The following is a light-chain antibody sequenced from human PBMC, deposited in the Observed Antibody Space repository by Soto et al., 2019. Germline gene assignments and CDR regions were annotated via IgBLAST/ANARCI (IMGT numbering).Light chain of an antibody. Sequence: IQLTQSPSSLSASVGERVTISCRASQGISSYLAWYQQKPGKAPKLLIYAASTLQSGVPSRFSGSGSGTDFTLTISILQPEDFATYDCLQLNSYPFTFGPGTKVDIK. J-gene: IGKJ3*01. V-gene: IGKV1-9*01. CDR2: AAS. CDR1: QGISSY. CDR3: LQLNSYPFT.